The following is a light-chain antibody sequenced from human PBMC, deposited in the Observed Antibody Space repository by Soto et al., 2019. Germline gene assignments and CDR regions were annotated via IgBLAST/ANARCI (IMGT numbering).Light chain of an antibody. Sequence: DTPLSQSPSFLSPSLAKSLTIPCLASQVISTSLAWYQVKPGKAPKLLIYAASTLESGVPSRFSATVSGTEFSLTITSLQPEDFATYYCQQLFDSPITFGQGARLEIK. J-gene: IGKJ5*01. CDR3: QQLFDSPIT. CDR1: QVISTS. CDR2: AAS. V-gene: IGKV1-9*01.